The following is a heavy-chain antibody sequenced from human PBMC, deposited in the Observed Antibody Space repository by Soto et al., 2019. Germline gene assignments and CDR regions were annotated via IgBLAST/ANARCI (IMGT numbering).Heavy chain of an antibody. J-gene: IGHJ6*02. Sequence: SETLSLTCAVYGGSFSGYYWSWIRQPPGKGLEWIGEINHSGSTNYNPSLKSRVTISVDTSKNQFSLKLSSVTAADTAVYYCARGYNAVQQWLLIHYYYYYGMDVWGQGTTVTVSS. D-gene: IGHD6-19*01. CDR2: INHSGST. CDR3: ARGYNAVQQWLLIHYYYYYGMDV. V-gene: IGHV4-34*01. CDR1: GGSFSGYY.